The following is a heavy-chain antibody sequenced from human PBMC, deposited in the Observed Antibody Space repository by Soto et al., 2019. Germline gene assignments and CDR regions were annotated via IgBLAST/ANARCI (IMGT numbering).Heavy chain of an antibody. J-gene: IGHJ4*02. CDR1: GFTFDDYA. V-gene: IGHV3-9*01. D-gene: IGHD1-1*01. CDR3: TTTYPNDDSRVVAY. Sequence: EVQLVESGGGLVQPGRSLRLSCAASGFTFDDYAMHWVRQPPGKGLEWVSGITWNSGSKDYADSEKGRFTISRDNRKNSLYLQMNSLRGEDTALYYCTTTYPNDDSRVVAYWGQGTLVTVSS. CDR2: ITWNSGSK.